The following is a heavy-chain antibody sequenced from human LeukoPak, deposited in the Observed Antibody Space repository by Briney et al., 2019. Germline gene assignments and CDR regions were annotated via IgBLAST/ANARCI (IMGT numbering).Heavy chain of an antibody. J-gene: IGHJ5*02. CDR1: GGSISSYY. CDR3: ARGRVVVPAAKGRWFDP. D-gene: IGHD2-2*01. V-gene: IGHV4-59*01. CDR2: IYYSGST. Sequence: SETLSLTCTVSGGSISSYYWSWIRQPPGKGLEWIGHIYYSGSTNYNPSLKSRVTISVDTSKNQFSLKLSSVTAADTAVYYCARGRVVVPAAKGRWFDPWGQGTLVTVSS.